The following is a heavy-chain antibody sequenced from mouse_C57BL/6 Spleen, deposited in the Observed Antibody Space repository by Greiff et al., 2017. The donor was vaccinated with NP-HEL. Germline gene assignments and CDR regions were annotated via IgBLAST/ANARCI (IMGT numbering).Heavy chain of an antibody. V-gene: IGHV1-54*01. CDR2: INPGSGGT. Sequence: VQLQQSGAELVRPGTSVKVSCKASGYAFTNYLIEWVKQRPGQGLEWIGVINPGSGGTNYNEKFKGKATLTADKSSSTAYMQLSSLTSEDSAVYFCASGGTVVATDAMDYWGQGTSVTVSS. CDR3: ASGGTVVATDAMDY. J-gene: IGHJ4*01. D-gene: IGHD1-1*01. CDR1: GYAFTNYL.